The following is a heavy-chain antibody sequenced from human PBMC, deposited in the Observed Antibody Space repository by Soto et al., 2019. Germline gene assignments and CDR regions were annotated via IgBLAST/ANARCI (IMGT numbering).Heavy chain of an antibody. V-gene: IGHV3-53*01. CDR3: ATMVTRAFDI. J-gene: IGHJ3*02. CDR1: EFTGATDY. Sequence: EVQLMESGGGLIQPGGSLRLSCAASEFTGATDYMGWVRQAPGKVLEWVSVIYSGGTTNYGDSVKGRFTISRDKSKNTLYLQMNSLRVEDTAVYYCATMVTRAFDIWGQGTMVTVSS. D-gene: IGHD2-8*01. CDR2: IYSGGTT.